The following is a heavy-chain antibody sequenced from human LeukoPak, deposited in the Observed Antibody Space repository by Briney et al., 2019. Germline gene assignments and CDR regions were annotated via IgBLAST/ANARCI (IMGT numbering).Heavy chain of an antibody. V-gene: IGHV3-30*14. J-gene: IGHJ3*01. Sequence: GGSLRLSCAASGFTFSTYAMHWVRQAPGKGLEWVAVISYDGSNKYYADSVKGRFTISRDSSNNTLFLQMTSLTAEDAALYYCARGVRDWYDGAYDLWGQGTMVVVSS. CDR1: GFTFSTYA. CDR2: ISYDGSNK. D-gene: IGHD1-1*01. CDR3: ARGVRDWYDGAYDL.